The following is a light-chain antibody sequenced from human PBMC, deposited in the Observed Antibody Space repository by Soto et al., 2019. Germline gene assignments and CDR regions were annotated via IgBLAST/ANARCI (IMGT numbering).Light chain of an antibody. Sequence: TQSPATQSVTPGERATLSCRASQSVSTNLTWYHQKPSQGPRLLIYDAYTRTTGIPDRFSGSGSGTDFTLTISRLEPEDFALFYCQYRGSSPITFGQGIRLEI. V-gene: IGKV3-20*01. CDR2: DAY. CDR3: QYRGSSPIT. CDR1: QSVSTN. J-gene: IGKJ5*01.